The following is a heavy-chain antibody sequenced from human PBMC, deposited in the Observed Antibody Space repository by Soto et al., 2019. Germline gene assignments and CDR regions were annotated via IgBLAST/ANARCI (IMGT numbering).Heavy chain of an antibody. CDR2: IIPIFGTA. J-gene: IGHJ4*02. Sequence: SVKVSCKASGGTFSSYAISWVRQAPGQGLEWMGGIIPIFGTANYAQKFQGRVTITADESTSTAYMELSSLRSEDTAVYYCASPDTRGYSYGYIYWGQGTLVTVSS. D-gene: IGHD5-18*01. CDR1: GGTFSSYA. V-gene: IGHV1-69*13. CDR3: ASPDTRGYSYGYIY.